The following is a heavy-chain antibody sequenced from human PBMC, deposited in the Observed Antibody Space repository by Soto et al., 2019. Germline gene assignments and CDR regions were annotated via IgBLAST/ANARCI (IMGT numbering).Heavy chain of an antibody. D-gene: IGHD6-13*01. CDR2: INPSGGST. CDR1: GYTFTSYD. J-gene: IGHJ3*02. CDR3: ASSSPGSRTLMDI. Sequence: QVKLVQSGAEVKKPGASVKVSCKASGYTFTSYDMHWVRQAPGQGLEWMGIINPSGGSTSYAQKFQDRVTMTRDTSTSTVYMELSSLRSEETAVYYCASSSPGSRTLMDIWGQGTMVTVSS. V-gene: IGHV1-46*03.